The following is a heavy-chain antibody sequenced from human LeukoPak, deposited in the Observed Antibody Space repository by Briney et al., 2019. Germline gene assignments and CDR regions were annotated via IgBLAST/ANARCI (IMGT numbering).Heavy chain of an antibody. Sequence: GGSLRLSCAASGFTFSSYGMRWVRQAPGKGLEWVAVIWYDGSNKYYADSVKGRFTISRDNSKNTLYLQMNSLRAEDTAVYYCARDGGIVVVPAKYSSGHRLDYWGQGTLVTVSS. CDR3: ARDGGIVVVPAKYSSGHRLDY. J-gene: IGHJ4*02. V-gene: IGHV3-33*01. CDR2: IWYDGSNK. CDR1: GFTFSSYG. D-gene: IGHD2-2*01.